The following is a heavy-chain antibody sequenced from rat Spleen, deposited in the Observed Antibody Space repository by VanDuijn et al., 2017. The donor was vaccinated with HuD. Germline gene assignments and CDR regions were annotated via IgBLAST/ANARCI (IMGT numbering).Heavy chain of an antibody. V-gene: IGHV2-63*01. CDR1: GFSLTSYN. J-gene: IGHJ2*01. D-gene: IGHD1-5*01. CDR3: ARTYRYKIDY. Sequence: QVQLKESGPGLVQPSQTLSLTCTVAGFSLTSYNVHWVRQPPGKGLEWMGRMRFNGDPSYNSALRSRLSISRDTSKDQVFLQLNSLQTDDTGTYYCARTYRYKIDYWGQGVMVTVSS. CDR2: MRFNGDP.